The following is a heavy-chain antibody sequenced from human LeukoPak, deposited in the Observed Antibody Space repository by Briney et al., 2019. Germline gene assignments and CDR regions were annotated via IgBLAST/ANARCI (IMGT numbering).Heavy chain of an antibody. D-gene: IGHD4-17*01. J-gene: IGHJ4*02. Sequence: GASVKVSCKASGYTFTIYDINWVRQATGQGLEWMGWMNPNSGNTGYAQKFQGRVTMTRNTSISTAYMELSSLRSEDTAVYYCARYYDYGDYGRGGYFDYWGQGTLVTVSS. CDR2: MNPNSGNT. CDR3: ARYYDYGDYGRGGYFDY. V-gene: IGHV1-8*01. CDR1: GYTFTIYD.